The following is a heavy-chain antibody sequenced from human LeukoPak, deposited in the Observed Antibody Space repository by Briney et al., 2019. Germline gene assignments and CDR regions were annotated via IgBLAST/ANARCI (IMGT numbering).Heavy chain of an antibody. J-gene: IGHJ4*02. CDR3: ARNPPSYYYDSSGYYWLDY. V-gene: IGHV1-69*06. CDR1: GGTFSSYA. D-gene: IGHD3-22*01. CDR2: IIPIFGTA. Sequence: PVKVSCKASGGTFSSYAISWVRQAPGQGLEWMGRIIPIFGTANYAQKFQGRVTITADKSTSTAYMELSSLRSEDTAVYYCARNPPSYYYDSSGYYWLDYWGQGTLVTVSS.